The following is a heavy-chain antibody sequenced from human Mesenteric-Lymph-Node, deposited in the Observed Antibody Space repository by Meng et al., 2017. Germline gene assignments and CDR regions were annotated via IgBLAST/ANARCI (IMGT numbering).Heavy chain of an antibody. CDR2: ITAAGIT. CDR3: AKLVRN. V-gene: IGHV3-23*04. J-gene: IGHJ4*02. CDR1: GFTVSSYS. Sequence: VQLVEFGGGLVQPGGSLRLSCAASGFTVSSYSMSWVRQAPGKGLEWVSVITAAGITYYADSVKGRFSISRDTSKNTVYLQMNSLRAEDTAIYYCAKLVRNWGQGTLVTVSS.